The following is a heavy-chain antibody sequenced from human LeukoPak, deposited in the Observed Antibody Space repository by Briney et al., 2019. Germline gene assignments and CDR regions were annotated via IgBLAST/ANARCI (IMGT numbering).Heavy chain of an antibody. CDR3: AKLGYCTNGVCQKGLYYFDY. D-gene: IGHD2-8*01. V-gene: IGHV3-23*01. CDR2: ISGSGGST. CDR1: GFTFSSYA. J-gene: IGHJ4*02. Sequence: EGSLRLSCAASGFTFSSYAMSWVRQAPGKGLEWVSAISGSGGSTYYADSVKGRFTISRDNSKNTLYLQMNSLRAEDTAVYYCAKLGYCTNGVCQKGLYYFDYWGQGTLVTVSS.